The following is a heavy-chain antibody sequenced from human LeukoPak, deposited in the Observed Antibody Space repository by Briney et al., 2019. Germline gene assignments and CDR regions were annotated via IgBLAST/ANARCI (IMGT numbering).Heavy chain of an antibody. CDR1: GFTFDDYA. J-gene: IGHJ3*02. CDR2: ISWNSGSI. D-gene: IGHD4-23*01. Sequence: GGSLRLSCAASGFTFDDYAMHWVRQAPGKGLEWVSGISWNSGSIGYADSVKGRFTISRDNAKNSLYLQMNSLRAEDTALYYCAKDMEYGGNPWREAFDIWGQGTMVTVSS. V-gene: IGHV3-9*01. CDR3: AKDMEYGGNPWREAFDI.